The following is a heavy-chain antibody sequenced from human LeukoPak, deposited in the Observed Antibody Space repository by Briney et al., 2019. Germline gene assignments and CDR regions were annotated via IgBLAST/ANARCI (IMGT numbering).Heavy chain of an antibody. CDR1: GYRFSSYW. CDR2: VNPGDSDS. V-gene: IGHV5-51*01. CDR3: ARHRYSSRWLGIVY. J-gene: IGHJ4*02. Sequence: GAPLKISCKGSGYRFSSYWIGWVRQMPGKGLEGMGIVNPGDSDSSYSPSLQGQVPVSADKSISTTYLQWTSLKASDTAMYYCARHRYSSRWLGIVYWGQAGLVIVCS. D-gene: IGHD6-19*01.